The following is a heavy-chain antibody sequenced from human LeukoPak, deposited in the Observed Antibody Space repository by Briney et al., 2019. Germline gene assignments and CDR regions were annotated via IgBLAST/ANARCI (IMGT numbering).Heavy chain of an antibody. J-gene: IGHJ4*02. CDR3: ARDRDWLYYFDY. V-gene: IGHV4-31*03. CDR2: IYSSGST. Sequence: TLSLTCTVSGVSIRSVGFYYDWIRQHPGKGLEWIAYIYSSGSTYYNPSLKSRVTISVDTSKNQFSLKLNSVTAADTAVYYCARDRDWLYYFDYWSQGTLVTVSS. D-gene: IGHD3-9*01. CDR1: GVSIRSVGFY.